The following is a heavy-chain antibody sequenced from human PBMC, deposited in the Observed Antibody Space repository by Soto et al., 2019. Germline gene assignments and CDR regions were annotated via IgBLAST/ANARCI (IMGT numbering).Heavy chain of an antibody. D-gene: IGHD6-19*01. J-gene: IGHJ5*02. CDR2: IYLNDDN. Sequence: SGPTRQRPTHTLTLTCIFSGFSLRTRVVGVGWIRHPPGKALDWLGFIYLNDDNRYSPSLKSRLTITKDTSKNQVVLTMTNMDPVDTATYYCAKSGSSGWYGWFDPWGQGTLVTVSS. CDR1: GFSLRTRVVG. V-gene: IGHV2-5*01. CDR3: AKSGSSGWYGWFDP.